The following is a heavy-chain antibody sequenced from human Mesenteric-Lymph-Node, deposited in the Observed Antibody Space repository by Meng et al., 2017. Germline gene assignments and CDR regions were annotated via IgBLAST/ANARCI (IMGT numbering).Heavy chain of an antibody. Sequence: QVQLQESGPGLVRPSETLSLTCTVSGGSIASGGKYWSWIRQRPGKGLEWIGYIYYSGSTYYNPSLKSRVTISVDTSKNQFSLKLSSVTAADTAVYFCARGELLWDYWGQGMLVTVSS. V-gene: IGHV4-30-4*08. CDR2: IYYSGST. J-gene: IGHJ4*02. CDR3: ARGELLWDY. CDR1: GGSIASGGKY. D-gene: IGHD2-2*01.